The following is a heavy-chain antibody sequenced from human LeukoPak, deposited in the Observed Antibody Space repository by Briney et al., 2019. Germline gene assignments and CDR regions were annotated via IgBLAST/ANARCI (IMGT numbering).Heavy chain of an antibody. J-gene: IGHJ5*02. V-gene: IGHV3-23*01. CDR2: ITGSGDSA. CDR3: ARDSTIISSSWLNWFDP. Sequence: GGSLRLSCAASGFTFSSYAMTWVRQAPGKGLEWVSAITGSGDSAYYSDSVKGRFTISRDQSKSTVYLQMNSLRAEDTAVYYCARDSTIISSSWLNWFDPWGQGTLVTVSS. D-gene: IGHD6-13*01. CDR1: GFTFSSYA.